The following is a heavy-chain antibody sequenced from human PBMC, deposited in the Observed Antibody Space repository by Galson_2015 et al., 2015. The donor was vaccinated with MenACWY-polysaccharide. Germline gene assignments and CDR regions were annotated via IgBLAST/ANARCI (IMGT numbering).Heavy chain of an antibody. CDR1: GGSIGSYY. D-gene: IGHD2-2*01. Sequence: SETLSLTCTVSGGSIGSYYWTWIRQPPGKGLEYIGYIYYSGSTKYSPSLKSRVTISVDTSKNQFSLKLSSVTAADTAVYYCARYTCTSTSCYFGYWGQGTLVTVSS. V-gene: IGHV4-59*01. CDR3: ARYTCTSTSCYFGY. J-gene: IGHJ4*02. CDR2: IYYSGST.